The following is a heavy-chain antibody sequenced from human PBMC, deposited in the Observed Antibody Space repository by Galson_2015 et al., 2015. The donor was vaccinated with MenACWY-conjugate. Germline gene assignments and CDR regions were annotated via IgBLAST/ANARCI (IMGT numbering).Heavy chain of an antibody. CDR3: ARIIHDGLDY. V-gene: IGHV3-7*01. D-gene: IGHD1-1*01. CDR1: GFTFDSYG. J-gene: IGHJ4*02. Sequence: SLRLSCAASGFTFDSYGMSWVRQAPGKGLEWVTNINRDGGGTYYASSVKGRFTISKDNAENSLYLQMNSLRAEDTAIYYCARIIHDGLDYWGQGTLVTVSS. CDR2: INRDGGGT.